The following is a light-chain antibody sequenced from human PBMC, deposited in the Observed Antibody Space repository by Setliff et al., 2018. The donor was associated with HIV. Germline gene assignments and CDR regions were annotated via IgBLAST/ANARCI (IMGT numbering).Light chain of an antibody. J-gene: IGLJ1*01. Sequence: SALTQPASISGSPGQSITISCAGTSRDIGTYDFVSWYQQHPGKAPKLLIYDVSDRPSGVSDRFSGSKSGNTASLTISGLQTEDEADYYCSSYTKTSTLLFGTGTRSPS. V-gene: IGLV2-14*03. CDR1: SRDIGTYDF. CDR3: SSYTKTSTLL. CDR2: DVS.